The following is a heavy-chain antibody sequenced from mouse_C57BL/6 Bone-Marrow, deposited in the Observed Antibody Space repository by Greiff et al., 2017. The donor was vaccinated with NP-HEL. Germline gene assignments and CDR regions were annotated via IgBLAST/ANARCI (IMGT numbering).Heavy chain of an antibody. CDR2: IWRGGST. V-gene: IGHV2-5*01. Sequence: VQGVESGPGLVQPSQSLSITCTVSGFSLTSYGVHWVRQSPGKGLEWLGVIWRGGSTDYNAAFMSRLSITKDNSKSQVFFKMNSLQADDTAIYYCAKNDGYYPAWFAYWGQGTLVTVSA. CDR1: GFSLTSYG. CDR3: AKNDGYYPAWFAY. J-gene: IGHJ3*01. D-gene: IGHD2-3*01.